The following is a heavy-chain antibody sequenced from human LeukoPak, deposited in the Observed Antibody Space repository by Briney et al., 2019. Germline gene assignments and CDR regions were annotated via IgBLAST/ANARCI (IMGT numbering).Heavy chain of an antibody. CDR2: ISYDGSNK. Sequence: GGSLRLSCAASGFTFSSYAMHWVRQAPGKGLEWVAVISYDGSNKYYADSVKGRFTISRDNSKNTLYLQMNSLRAEDTAVYYCARGSVGATPSFDYWGQGTLVTVSS. V-gene: IGHV3-30-3*01. D-gene: IGHD1-26*01. J-gene: IGHJ4*02. CDR3: ARGSVGATPSFDY. CDR1: GFTFSSYA.